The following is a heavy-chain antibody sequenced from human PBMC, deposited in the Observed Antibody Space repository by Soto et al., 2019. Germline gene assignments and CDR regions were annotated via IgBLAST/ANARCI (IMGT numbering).Heavy chain of an antibody. J-gene: IGHJ5*02. CDR3: ARSPYDFWSGYPNIWFDP. CDR2: IYYSGST. D-gene: IGHD3-3*01. CDR1: GGSVSSGSYY. Sequence: QVQLQESGPGLVKPSETLSLTCTVSGGSVSSGSYYWSWIRQPPGKGLEWIGYIYYSGSTNYNPSLKSRVTISVDTSKNLFSLKLSSVTAADTAVYYCARSPYDFWSGYPNIWFDPWGQGTLVTVSS. V-gene: IGHV4-61*01.